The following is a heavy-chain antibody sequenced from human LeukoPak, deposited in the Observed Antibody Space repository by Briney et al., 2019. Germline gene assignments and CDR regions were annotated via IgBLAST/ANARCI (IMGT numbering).Heavy chain of an antibody. V-gene: IGHV3-23*01. D-gene: IGHD4-17*01. CDR2: IRGSGGDI. CDR1: GLAFRNYA. CDR3: GKDPNGDYIGAFDF. J-gene: IGHJ3*01. Sequence: GGSLRLSCVASGLAFRNYAMTWVRQAPGKGLEWVSVIRGSGGDIRYADSVKGRFTISRDNSVNTLYLQMNSLRAEDTAVYYCGKDPNGDYIGAFDFWGQGTMVTVSS.